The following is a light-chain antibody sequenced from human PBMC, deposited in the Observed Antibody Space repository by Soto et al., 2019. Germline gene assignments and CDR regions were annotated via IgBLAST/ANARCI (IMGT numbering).Light chain of an antibody. CDR2: EAS. Sequence: QSALTQPASVSGCPGQSITISCSRTSSDVGGYNYVSWYQHHPGKAPKVMIYEASNRPSGVPNRFSGSKSGNTASLTISGLQAEDEADYYCGSYTSSSTHGFGTGTKVTVL. V-gene: IGLV2-14*01. CDR1: SSDVGGYNY. CDR3: GSYTSSSTHG. J-gene: IGLJ1*01.